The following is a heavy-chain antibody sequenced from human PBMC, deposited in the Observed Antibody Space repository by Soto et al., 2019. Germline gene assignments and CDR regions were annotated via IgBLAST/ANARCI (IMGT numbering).Heavy chain of an antibody. V-gene: IGHV1-69*06. J-gene: IGHJ3*02. CDR3: AMGYDSSGSPPGDI. CDR2: IIPIFGTA. D-gene: IGHD3-22*01. Sequence: SVKVSCKASGGTFSSYAISWVRQAPGQGLEWMGGIIPIFGTANYAQKFQGRVTITADKSTSTAYMELSSLRSEDTAVYYCAMGYDSSGSPPGDIWGQGTMVTVS. CDR1: GGTFSSYA.